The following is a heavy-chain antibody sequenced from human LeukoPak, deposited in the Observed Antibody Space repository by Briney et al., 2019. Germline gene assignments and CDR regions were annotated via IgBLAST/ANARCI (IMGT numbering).Heavy chain of an antibody. V-gene: IGHV3-48*01. CDR1: GFTFSSRDW. Sequence: GGSLRLSCVASGFTFSSRDWVTWVRQAPGKGLEWVSYISSSSSTIYYADSVKGRFTISRDNAKNSLYLQMNSLRAEDTAVYYCARDRGGYSGSYWGYDYWGQGTLVTVSS. D-gene: IGHD1-26*01. CDR2: ISSSSSTI. CDR3: ARDRGGYSGSYWGYDY. J-gene: IGHJ4*02.